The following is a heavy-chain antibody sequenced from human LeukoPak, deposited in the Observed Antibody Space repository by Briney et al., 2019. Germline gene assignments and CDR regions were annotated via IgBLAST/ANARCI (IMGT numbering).Heavy chain of an antibody. Sequence: GFLRLSCAASGFTFSSYAMHWVRQAPGKGLEWVAVISYDGSNKYYADSVKGRFTISRDDSTNTLYLQMDTLRAEDTAVYHCAKDRWPTHRRSSPTQPTFFDYWGQGTLVAVSS. CDR2: ISYDGSNK. V-gene: IGHV3-30-3*01. J-gene: IGHJ4*02. D-gene: IGHD4-23*01. CDR3: AKDRWPTHRRSSPTQPTFFDY. CDR1: GFTFSSYA.